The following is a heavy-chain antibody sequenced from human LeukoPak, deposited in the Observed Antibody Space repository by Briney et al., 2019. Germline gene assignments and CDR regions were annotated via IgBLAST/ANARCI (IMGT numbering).Heavy chain of an antibody. CDR3: ARGKEHCTTSTCFQSYDQ. V-gene: IGHV1-69*05. J-gene: IGHJ4*02. Sequence: ASVKVSCKASGDIFRNYATSGVRRAPGQGLEWMGRIVPMFGTAKYAQKFQGRVTSTTDESRTTAYMELSSVRSDDTAVYYCARGKEHCTTSTCFQSYDQWGQGALVIVSS. CDR2: IVPMFGTA. D-gene: IGHD2-8*01. CDR1: GDIFRNYA.